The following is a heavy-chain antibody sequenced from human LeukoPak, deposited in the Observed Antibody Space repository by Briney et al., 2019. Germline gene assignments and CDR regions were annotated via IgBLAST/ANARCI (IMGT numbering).Heavy chain of an antibody. J-gene: IGHJ5*02. Sequence: GRSLRLSCAASGFTFSSYGMHWVRRAPGKGLEWVAVISYDGSNKYYADSVKGRFTISRDNSKNTLYLQMNSLRAEDTAVYYCAKEVVPAAILSKGFDPWGQGTLVTVSS. D-gene: IGHD2-2*02. V-gene: IGHV3-30*18. CDR1: GFTFSSYG. CDR3: AKEVVPAAILSKGFDP. CDR2: ISYDGSNK.